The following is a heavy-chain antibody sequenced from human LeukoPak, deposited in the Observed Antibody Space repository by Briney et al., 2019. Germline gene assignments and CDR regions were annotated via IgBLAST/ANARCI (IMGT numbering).Heavy chain of an antibody. D-gene: IGHD6-6*01. CDR2: IYYSGST. CDR1: GGSISSYY. Sequence: SETLSLTCTVSGGSISSYYWSWLRQPPGKGLEWFGYIYYSGSTNYNPSLKSRVTISVDTSNNQFSLKLSSVTAADTAVYYCARRRSGTSSQFDPWGQGTLVTVSS. CDR3: ARRRSGTSSQFDP. V-gene: IGHV4-59*08. J-gene: IGHJ5*02.